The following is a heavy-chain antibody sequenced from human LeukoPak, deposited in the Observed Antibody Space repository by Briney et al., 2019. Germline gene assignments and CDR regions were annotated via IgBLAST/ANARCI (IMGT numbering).Heavy chain of an antibody. Sequence: PGGSLRLSCAASGFTFSTYGMHWVRQGPGKGLEWVAVIWYDGSNEYYVDSVKGRFTISRDNSKNTLYVQMKSLRVEDTAVYYCARDKYYGSSGYGSDFYGMDVWGQGTTVTVSS. CDR1: GFTFSTYG. J-gene: IGHJ6*02. CDR2: IWYDGSNE. V-gene: IGHV3-33*01. CDR3: ARDKYYGSSGYGSDFYGMDV. D-gene: IGHD3-22*01.